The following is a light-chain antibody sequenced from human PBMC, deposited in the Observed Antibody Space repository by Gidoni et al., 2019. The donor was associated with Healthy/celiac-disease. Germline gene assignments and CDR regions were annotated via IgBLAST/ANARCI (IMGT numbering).Light chain of an antibody. CDR1: KLGDKY. CDR3: QAWDSSKVV. CDR2: QDS. V-gene: IGLV3-1*01. Sequence: SYELTQPPSVSVSPGQTASITCSGDKLGDKYACWYQQKPGQSPVLVIYQDSKRPSGIPERFSGSNSGNTATLTISGTQAMDEADYYCQAWDSSKVVFGGGTKLTVI. J-gene: IGLJ2*01.